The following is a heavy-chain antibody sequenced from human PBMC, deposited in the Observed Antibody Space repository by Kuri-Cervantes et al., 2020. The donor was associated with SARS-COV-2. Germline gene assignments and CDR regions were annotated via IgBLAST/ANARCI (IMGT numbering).Heavy chain of an antibody. CDR1: GGTFSSYA. J-gene: IGHJ4*02. CDR2: IIPIFGTA. Sequence: SVKVSCKASGGTFSSYAISWVRQAPGQGLEWMGGIIPIFGTANYAQKFQGRVTITTDESTSTAYMELSSLRSEDTAGYYCARERASGWAGDFDYWGQGTLVTVSS. CDR3: ARERASGWAGDFDY. V-gene: IGHV1-69*05. D-gene: IGHD1-26*01.